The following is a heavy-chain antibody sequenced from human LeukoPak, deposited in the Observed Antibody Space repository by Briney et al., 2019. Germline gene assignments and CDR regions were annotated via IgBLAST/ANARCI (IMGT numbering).Heavy chain of an antibody. CDR3: ARGRGDGYNYPPYYYYYYMDV. Sequence: SETLSLTCAVYGGSFSGYYWSWIRQPPGKGLEWIGEINHSGSTNYNPSLKSRVTISVDTSKNQFSLKLSSVTAADTAVYYCARGRGDGYNYPPYYYYYYMDVWGKGTTVTVSS. D-gene: IGHD5-24*01. J-gene: IGHJ6*03. V-gene: IGHV4-34*01. CDR1: GGSFSGYY. CDR2: INHSGST.